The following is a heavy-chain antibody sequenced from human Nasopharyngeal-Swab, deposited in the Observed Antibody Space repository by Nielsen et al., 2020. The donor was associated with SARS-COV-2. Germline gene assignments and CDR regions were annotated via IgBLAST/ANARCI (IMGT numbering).Heavy chain of an antibody. V-gene: IGHV4-39*07. D-gene: IGHD3-10*01. CDR2: IYYSGST. Sequence: WICQPPGKGLEWIGSIYYSGSTYYNPSLKSRVTISVDTSKNQFSLKLSSVTAADTAVYYCAREDAVQGVINYYYYMDVWGKGTTVTVSS. CDR3: AREDAVQGVINYYYYMDV. J-gene: IGHJ6*03.